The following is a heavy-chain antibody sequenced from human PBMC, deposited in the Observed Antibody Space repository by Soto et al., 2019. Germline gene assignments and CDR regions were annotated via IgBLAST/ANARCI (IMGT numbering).Heavy chain of an antibody. CDR2: IYYSGST. J-gene: IGHJ4*02. CDR3: ARVGYYDSSGYPTFDY. Sequence: SETLSLTCTVSGGSISSGGYYWSWIRQHPGKGLEWIGYIYYSGSTYYNPSPKSRVTISVDTSKNQFSLKLSSVTAADTAVYYCARVGYYDSSGYPTFDYWGQGTLVTVSS. D-gene: IGHD3-22*01. CDR1: GGSISSGGYY. V-gene: IGHV4-31*03.